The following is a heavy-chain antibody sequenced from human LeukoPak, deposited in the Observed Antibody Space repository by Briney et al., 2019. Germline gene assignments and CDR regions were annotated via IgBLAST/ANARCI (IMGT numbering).Heavy chain of an antibody. CDR1: GFTFSSYS. Sequence: PGGSLRLSCAASGFTFSSYSMNWVRQAPGKGLEWVSSISSSSSYIYYADSVKGRFTISRDNAKNSLYLQMNSLRAEDTAVYYCARSRAAAGNGWDWGQGTLVTVSS. CDR2: ISSSSSYI. J-gene: IGHJ4*02. D-gene: IGHD6-13*01. V-gene: IGHV3-21*04. CDR3: ARSRAAAGNGWD.